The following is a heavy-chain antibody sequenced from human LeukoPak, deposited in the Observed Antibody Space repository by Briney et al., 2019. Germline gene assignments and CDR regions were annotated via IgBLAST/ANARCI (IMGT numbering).Heavy chain of an antibody. D-gene: IGHD3-10*01. V-gene: IGHV4-59*08. CDR1: GDSIINYY. CDR2: TYYSGST. J-gene: IGHJ4*02. Sequence: SETLSLTCTVSGDSIINYYWSWIRQSPGKGLEWIGYTYYSGSTKYNPSLKSRVTISVDTSKNQFSLKLSSVTAADTAVYYCARHRGSGSPYFDYWGQGTLVTVSS. CDR3: ARHRGSGSPYFDY.